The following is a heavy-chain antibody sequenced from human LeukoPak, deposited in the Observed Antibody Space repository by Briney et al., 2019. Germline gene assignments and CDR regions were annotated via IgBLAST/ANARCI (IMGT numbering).Heavy chain of an antibody. V-gene: IGHV4-59*01. CDR3: ARRVARSYSYDDAFDI. CDR2: IYYSGST. D-gene: IGHD5-18*01. J-gene: IGHJ3*02. Sequence: SETLSLTCSVSGGSMSSYYWSWIRQPPGKGLEWIGYIYYSGSTNYNPSLKSRVTISVDTSKNQFSLKLSSVTAADTAVYYCARRVARSYSYDDAFDIWGQGTMVTVSS. CDR1: GGSMSSYY.